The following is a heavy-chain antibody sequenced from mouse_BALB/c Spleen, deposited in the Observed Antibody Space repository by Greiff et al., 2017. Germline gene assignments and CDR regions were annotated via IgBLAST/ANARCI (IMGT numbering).Heavy chain of an antibody. CDR1: GFSLTSYG. D-gene: IGHD1-1*01. V-gene: IGHV2-3*01. CDR2: IWGDGST. J-gene: IGHJ4*01. Sequence: VKVVESGPGLVAPSQSLSITCTVSGFSLTSYGVSWVRQPPGKGLEWLGVIWGDGSTNYHSALISRLSISKDNSKSQVFLKLNSLQTDDTATYYCAITTVSRAMDYWGQGTSVTVSS. CDR3: AITTVSRAMDY.